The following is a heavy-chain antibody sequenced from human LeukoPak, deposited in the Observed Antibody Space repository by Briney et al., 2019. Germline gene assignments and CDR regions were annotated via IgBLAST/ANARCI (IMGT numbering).Heavy chain of an antibody. Sequence: ASVKVSCKVSGYTLTELSMHWVRQAPGKGLEWMGGFDPEDGETIYAQKFQGRVTMTEGTSTDTAYMELSSLRSEDTAVYYCATLEKTAAKENNWFDPWGQGTLVTVSS. CDR1: GYTLTELS. D-gene: IGHD6-13*01. J-gene: IGHJ5*02. V-gene: IGHV1-24*01. CDR3: ATLEKTAAKENNWFDP. CDR2: FDPEDGET.